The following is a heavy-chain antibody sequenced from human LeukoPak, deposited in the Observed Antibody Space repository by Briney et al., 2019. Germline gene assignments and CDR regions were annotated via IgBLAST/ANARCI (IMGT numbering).Heavy chain of an antibody. D-gene: IGHD1-1*01. V-gene: IGHV4-61*02. CDR3: ARVERHLQIDY. J-gene: IGHJ4*02. CDR1: GGSISSGSYY. Sequence: PSETLSLTRTVSGGSISSGSYYWSWIRQPAGKGLEWIGRIYTSGSTNYNPSLKSRVTISVDTSKNQFSLKLSSVTAADTAVYYCARVERHLQIDYWGQGTLVTVSS. CDR2: IYTSGST.